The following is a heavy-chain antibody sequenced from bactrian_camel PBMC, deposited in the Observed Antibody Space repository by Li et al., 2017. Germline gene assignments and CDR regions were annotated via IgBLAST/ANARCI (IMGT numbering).Heavy chain of an antibody. D-gene: IGHD2*01. CDR3: AGAGGGDCLSENTYRY. CDR1: TSNFNRFWGDYA. J-gene: IGHJ4*01. V-gene: IGHV3S53*01. Sequence: VQLVESGGGSVQAGDSLRLSCTVSTSNFNRFWGDYAMGWFRQVPGKPREGVALSDGDGATKYEDPVKGRFTIFKDNAKKSVTLEMNGLEPEDTAMYYCAGAGGGDCLSENTYRYWGQGTQVTVS. CDR2: SDGDGAT.